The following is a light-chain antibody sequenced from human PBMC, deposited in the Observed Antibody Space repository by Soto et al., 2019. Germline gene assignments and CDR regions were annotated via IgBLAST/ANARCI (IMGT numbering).Light chain of an antibody. J-gene: IGLJ1*01. CDR3: VSHKTSTSYV. CDR1: SSDVGGYIY. Sequence: QSVLTQPASVSGSPGQSITISCTGTSSDVGGYIYVSWYQQHPGKAPKLMIYDVSNRPSGVSNRFSGSKSGNTASLTISGLQAEDEAAYYCVSHKTSTSYVFGTGTKVTVL. V-gene: IGLV2-14*01. CDR2: DVS.